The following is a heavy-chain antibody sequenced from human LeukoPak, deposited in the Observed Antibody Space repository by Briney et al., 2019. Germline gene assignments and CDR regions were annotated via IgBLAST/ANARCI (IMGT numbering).Heavy chain of an antibody. CDR1: GFTFSRYW. CDR2: IKEDGTET. Sequence: GGSLRLSCAASGFTFSRYWMNWVRQAPGKGLEWVANIKEDGTETYYVDSVEGRFTISRDNVRNSLYLQMNSLRAEDTAVYYCARDMGAYYDILTGYHTYFDYWGQGTLVTVSS. D-gene: IGHD3-9*01. V-gene: IGHV3-7*01. J-gene: IGHJ4*02. CDR3: ARDMGAYYDILTGYHTYFDY.